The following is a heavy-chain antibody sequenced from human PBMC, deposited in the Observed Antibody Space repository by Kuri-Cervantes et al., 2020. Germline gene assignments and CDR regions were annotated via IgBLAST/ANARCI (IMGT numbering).Heavy chain of an antibody. Sequence: GGSLRLSCAASGFTFRNYGMHWVRQTPGKGLEWMGVIWYDGSKKIYVDSVKGRFTISRDNSKNTLYLQMNSLRAEDTAVYYCAKGSSGWYDYFDYWGQGTLVTVSS. CDR2: IWYDGSKK. J-gene: IGHJ4*02. V-gene: IGHV3-33*06. CDR3: AKGSSGWYDYFDY. CDR1: GFTFRNYG. D-gene: IGHD6-19*01.